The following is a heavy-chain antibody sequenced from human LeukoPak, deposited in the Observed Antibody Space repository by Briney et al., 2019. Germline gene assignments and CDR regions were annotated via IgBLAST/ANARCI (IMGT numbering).Heavy chain of an antibody. V-gene: IGHV3-74*01. CDR2: IRFDGGDT. CDR3: AKEIDDFDV. J-gene: IGHJ3*01. Sequence: GGSLRLSCAASGFTFNNYWMHWVRQAPGMGLAWVSSIRFDGGDTAYADSAKGRFTISRDNAKNTMFLQMNNLRAEDTAVYYCAKEIDDFDVWGQGTLVTVSS. CDR1: GFTFNNYW.